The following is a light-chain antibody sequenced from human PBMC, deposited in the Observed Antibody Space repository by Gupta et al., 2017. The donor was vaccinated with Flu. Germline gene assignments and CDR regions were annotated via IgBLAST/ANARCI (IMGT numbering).Light chain of an antibody. CDR1: TGPVTSGLC. CDR3: LLFCSGVRV. Sequence: QAVVTQAPSLTLSPGGTVTLTGGSSTGPVTSGLCPYWFQQKPGQAPTTLIYDISNKHSWIPARFSGSLLGGKAALTLSGAQPEDEADYYCLLFCSGVRVFGGGTKLTVL. CDR2: DIS. J-gene: IGLJ3*02. V-gene: IGLV7-46*01.